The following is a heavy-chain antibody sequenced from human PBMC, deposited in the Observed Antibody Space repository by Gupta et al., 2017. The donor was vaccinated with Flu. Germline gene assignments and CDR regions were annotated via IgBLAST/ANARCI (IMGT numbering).Heavy chain of an antibody. J-gene: IGHJ4*02. CDR2: IKSKTDGGTT. CDR1: GFTFSNAW. CDR3: TTAQAPYCSGGSCYSPFDY. V-gene: IGHV3-15*01. Sequence: EVQLVESGGGLVKPGGSLRLSCAASGFTFSNAWMSWVRQAPGKGLEWVGRIKSKTDGGTTDYAAPVKGRFTISRDDSKNTLYLQMNSLKTEDTAVYYCTTAQAPYCSGGSCYSPFDYWGQGTLVTVSS. D-gene: IGHD2-15*01.